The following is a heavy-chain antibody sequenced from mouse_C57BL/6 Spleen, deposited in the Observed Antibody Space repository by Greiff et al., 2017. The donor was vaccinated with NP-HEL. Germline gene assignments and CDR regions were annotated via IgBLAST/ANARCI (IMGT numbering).Heavy chain of an antibody. CDR2: IYPGSGNT. CDR1: GYTFTDYY. V-gene: IGHV1-76*01. D-gene: IGHD1-1*01. Sequence: QVQLQQSGAELVRPGASVKLSCKASGYTFTDYYINWVKQRPGQGLEWIARIYPGSGNTYYNEKFKGKATLTAEKSSSTAYMQLSSLISEDSAVYFGARTPYYYGSSGYFDVWGTGTTVTVSS. J-gene: IGHJ1*03. CDR3: ARTPYYYGSSGYFDV.